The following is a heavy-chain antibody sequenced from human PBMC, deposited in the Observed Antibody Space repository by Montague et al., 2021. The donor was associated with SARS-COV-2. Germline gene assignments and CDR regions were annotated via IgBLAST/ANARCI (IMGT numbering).Heavy chain of an antibody. CDR2: TYHRSKLYL. Sequence: CAISGDSVFPNSAAWSWFRQSPSRGLEWLGWTYHRSKLYLDYAVSVKGRITINADTSRNQFSLQLNSATPEDTAVYYCARAPYSSGFYGMDVWGQGTTVTVSS. J-gene: IGHJ6*02. CDR1: GDSVFPNSAA. D-gene: IGHD3-22*01. V-gene: IGHV6-1*01. CDR3: ARAPYSSGFYGMDV.